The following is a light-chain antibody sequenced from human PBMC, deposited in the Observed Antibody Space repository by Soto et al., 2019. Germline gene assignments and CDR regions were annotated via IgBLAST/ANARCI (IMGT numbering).Light chain of an antibody. CDR1: QSLLDSDDGNTY. CDR2: TVS. V-gene: IGKV2-40*01. Sequence: DIVMTQTPLSLPVTPGEPASISCRSSQSLLDSDDGNTYLDWYLQNPGQSPQLLIYTVSYRASGVPDRFSGSGSGTDFTLKISRVEAEDVGVYYCMQRIEFPLTFGGGTKVEIK. CDR3: MQRIEFPLT. J-gene: IGKJ4*01.